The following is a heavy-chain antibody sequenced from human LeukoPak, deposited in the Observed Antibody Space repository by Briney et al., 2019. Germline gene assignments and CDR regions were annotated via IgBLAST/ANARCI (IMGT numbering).Heavy chain of an antibody. CDR3: ARASSYGKRYYYYGMDV. CDR1: GYTFTGYY. J-gene: IGHJ6*02. CDR2: INPNSGGT. D-gene: IGHD5-18*01. V-gene: IGHV1-2*02. Sequence: ASVKVSCKASGYTFTGYYMHWVRQAPGQGLEWMGWINPNSGGTNYAQKFQGRVTMTRDTSISTAYMELSRLRSDDTAVYYCARASSYGKRYYYYGMDVWGQGTTVTVSS.